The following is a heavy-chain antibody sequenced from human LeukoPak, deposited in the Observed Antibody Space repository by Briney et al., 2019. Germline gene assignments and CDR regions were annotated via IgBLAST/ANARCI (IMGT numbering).Heavy chain of an antibody. J-gene: IGHJ4*02. Sequence: PSETLSLTCTVSGGSISSYYWSWIRQPPGKGLEWIGYIYYSGSTNYNPSLKSRVTISVDTSKNQFSLKLSSVTAADTAVYYCARAIGIVDTEYYFDYWGQGTLVTVSS. CDR1: GGSISSYY. CDR3: ARAIGIVDTEYYFDY. CDR2: IYYSGST. D-gene: IGHD5-18*01. V-gene: IGHV4-59*01.